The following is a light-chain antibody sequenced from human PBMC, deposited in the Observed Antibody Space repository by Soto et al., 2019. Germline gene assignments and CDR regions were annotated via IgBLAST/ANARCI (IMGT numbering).Light chain of an antibody. Sequence: ELTQPPSVSVAPGQTARITCGGSNIGRMNVHWYQQKPGQAPALAVFDDSDRPSGIPERFSGSNSGDTATLTISRVEAGDEADYYCQVWDSDTFLWVFGGGTKVTVL. V-gene: IGLV3-21*02. CDR2: DDS. CDR1: NIGRMN. J-gene: IGLJ3*02. CDR3: QVWDSDTFLWV.